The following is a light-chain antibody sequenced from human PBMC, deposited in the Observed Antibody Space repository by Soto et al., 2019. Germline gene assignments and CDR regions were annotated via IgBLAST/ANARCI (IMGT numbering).Light chain of an antibody. Sequence: QSVLTQPPSVSAAPGQKVTISCSGSSSNIGNNYVSWYQQLPGTAPKLLIYENNKRPSGIPDRVSGSKSGTSATLGITGLQTGDEADYYCGTWDSSLSALVFGGGTKLTV. CDR1: SSNIGNNY. CDR3: GTWDSSLSALV. V-gene: IGLV1-51*02. CDR2: ENN. J-gene: IGLJ2*01.